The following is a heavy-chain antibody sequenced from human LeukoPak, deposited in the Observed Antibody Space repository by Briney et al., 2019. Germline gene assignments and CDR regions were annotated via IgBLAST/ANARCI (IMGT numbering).Heavy chain of an antibody. D-gene: IGHD3-10*01. Sequence: GGSLRLSRAASRFTFSDYYLAWIRQAPGQGLEGVSHISSSGTSILAAESVKGRFTISRDNAKNSLYLLLNSLRAEDTGVYYCVTGKPGPYYYYMDVWGKGTTVTVSS. CDR2: ISSSGTSI. CDR1: RFTFSDYY. V-gene: IGHV3-11*04. J-gene: IGHJ6*03. CDR3: VTGKPGPYYYYMDV.